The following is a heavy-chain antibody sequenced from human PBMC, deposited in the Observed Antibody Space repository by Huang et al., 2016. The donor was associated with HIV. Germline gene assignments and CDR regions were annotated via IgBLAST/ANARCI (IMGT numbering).Heavy chain of an antibody. J-gene: IGHJ4*02. CDR1: GFTFSSYG. V-gene: IGHV3-30*18. D-gene: IGHD6-13*01. Sequence: QVQLVESGGGVVQPGRSLRISCAASGFTFSSYGMHWVRQAPGKGLEWVAVISYDAKTKCYADSVKGRFSISRDNSKTTVYLQLNSLRVEDTAVYYCAKGGSAAAVLDFWGQGTLVTVSS. CDR3: AKGGSAAAVLDF. CDR2: ISYDAKTK.